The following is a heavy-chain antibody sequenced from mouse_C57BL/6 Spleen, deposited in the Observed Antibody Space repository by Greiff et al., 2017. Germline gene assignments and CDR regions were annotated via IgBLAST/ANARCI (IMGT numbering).Heavy chain of an antibody. CDR3: ARSGDGYYVPFDY. V-gene: IGHV1-52*01. D-gene: IGHD2-3*01. CDR1: GYTFTSYW. CDR2: IDPSDSET. Sequence: QVQLQQPGAELVRPGSSVKLSCKASGYTFTSYWMHWVKQRPIQGLEWIGNIDPSDSETHYNQKFKDKATLTVDKSSSTAYMQLSSLTSEDSAVYYCARSGDGYYVPFDYWGQGTTLTVSS. J-gene: IGHJ2*01.